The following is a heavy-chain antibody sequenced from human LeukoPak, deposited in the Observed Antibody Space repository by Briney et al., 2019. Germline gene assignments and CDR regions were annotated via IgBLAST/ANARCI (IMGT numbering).Heavy chain of an antibody. V-gene: IGHV4-30-2*01. CDR3: AATKTFRGLGY. CDR2: IYHSGST. J-gene: IGHJ4*02. Sequence: PSETLSLTCAVSGGSISSGGYSWSWIRQPPGTGLEWIGYIYHSGSTYYNPSLKSRVTISVDRSKNQFSLKLTSVTATDTAVYYCAATKTFRGLGYWGQGTLVTVSS. CDR1: GGSISSGGYS. D-gene: IGHD2/OR15-2a*01.